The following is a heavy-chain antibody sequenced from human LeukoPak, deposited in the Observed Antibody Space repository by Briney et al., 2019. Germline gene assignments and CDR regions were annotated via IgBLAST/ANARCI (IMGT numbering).Heavy chain of an antibody. J-gene: IGHJ4*02. D-gene: IGHD6-25*01. V-gene: IGHV5-51*01. CDR2: INPGDSET. CDR3: SRHKLEREMTDY. CDR1: EYSFTTYW. Sequence: GESLKISCKTSEYSFTTYWIGWLRQMSGKGLEWMGIINPGDSETRYNPSFQGQVTISVDKSINTAYLQWSRLKASDTAMYFCSRHKLEREMTDYWGQGTLVTVSS.